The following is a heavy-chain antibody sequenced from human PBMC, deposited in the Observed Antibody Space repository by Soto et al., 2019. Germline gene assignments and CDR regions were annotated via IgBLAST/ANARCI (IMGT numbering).Heavy chain of an antibody. J-gene: IGHJ5*02. CDR2: IIPIFGTA. D-gene: IGHD5-18*01. CDR1: GGTFSSYA. Sequence: QVQLVQSGAEVKKPGSSVKVSCKASGGTFSSYAISWVRQAPGQGLEWMGGIIPIFGTANYAQKFQGRVTITADESTSTAYMELSSLRSEDTTVYYCAREGRRGYSHNRVSWFDPWGQGTLVTVSS. CDR3: AREGRRGYSHNRVSWFDP. V-gene: IGHV1-69*01.